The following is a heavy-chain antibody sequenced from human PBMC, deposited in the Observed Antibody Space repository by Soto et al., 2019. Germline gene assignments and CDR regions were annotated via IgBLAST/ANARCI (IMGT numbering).Heavy chain of an antibody. V-gene: IGHV3-15*01. CDR3: TTSLRYSDSSAASFYFDY. CDR1: GFTFSNAW. Sequence: PGGSLRLCCAASGFTFSNAWMSWVRQAPGKGLEWVCRIKSKIDGGTTDYAAPVKGRFTISRDDSKNTLYLQMNSLKTEDTAVYYCTTSLRYSDSSAASFYFDYWGQGT. J-gene: IGHJ4*02. D-gene: IGHD3-22*01. CDR2: IKSKIDGGTT.